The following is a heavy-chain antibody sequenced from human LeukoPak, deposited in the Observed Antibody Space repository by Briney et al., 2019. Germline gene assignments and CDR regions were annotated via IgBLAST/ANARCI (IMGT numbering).Heavy chain of an antibody. D-gene: IGHD3-9*01. J-gene: IGHJ4*02. CDR3: ATDDILTGLSEFDY. Sequence: GASVKVSCKASGDTFINYYMHWVRQAPGQGLEWMGIINPSGGSVSYAQKFQGRVTMTRDTSTSTVYMDLSSLRSEDTAVYYCATDDILTGLSEFDYWGQGTLVTVSS. CDR2: INPSGGSV. V-gene: IGHV1-46*01. CDR1: GDTFINYY.